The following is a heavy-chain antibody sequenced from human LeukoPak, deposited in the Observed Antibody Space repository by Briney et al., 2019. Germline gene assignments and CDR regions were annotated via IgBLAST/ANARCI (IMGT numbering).Heavy chain of an antibody. CDR1: GGTFSSYA. D-gene: IGHD3-10*01. J-gene: IGHJ5*02. CDR3: ARSALLWFGELSTYNWFDP. Sequence: SVKVSCKASGGTFSSYAISWVRQAPGQGLEWMGGIIPIFGTANYAQKFQGRVTITADESTSTAYMELSSLRSEDTAVYYCARSALLWFGELSTYNWFDPWGQGTLATVSS. V-gene: IGHV1-69*13. CDR2: IIPIFGTA.